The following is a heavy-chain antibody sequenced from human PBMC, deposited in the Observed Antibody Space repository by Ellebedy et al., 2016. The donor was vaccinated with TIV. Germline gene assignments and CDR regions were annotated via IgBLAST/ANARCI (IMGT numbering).Heavy chain of an antibody. Sequence: SETLSLTXAVSGGSISSSSYFWGWIRQPPGKGLEWIGIIYYTGSTYYSPSLQSRVTISIDSSRSHFSLNLSSVTAADTAIYYCARPLRSTVTTSIYFDYWGQGALVTVSS. CDR2: IYYTGST. J-gene: IGHJ4*02. D-gene: IGHD4-17*01. CDR3: ARPLRSTVTTSIYFDY. V-gene: IGHV4-39*02. CDR1: GGSISSSSYF.